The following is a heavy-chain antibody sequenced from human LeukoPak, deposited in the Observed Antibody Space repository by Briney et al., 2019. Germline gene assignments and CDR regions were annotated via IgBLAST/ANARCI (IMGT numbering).Heavy chain of an antibody. D-gene: IGHD6-13*01. CDR2: IIPILGIA. V-gene: IGHV1-69*04. J-gene: IGHJ6*02. CDR1: GGTFSSYA. CDR3: ARNVGSSSWYSSYYYYGMDV. Sequence: SVKASCKASGGTFSSYAISWVRQAPGQGLEWMGRIIPILGIANYAQKFQGRVTITADKSTSTAYMELSSLRSEDTAVYYCARNVGSSSWYSSYYYYGMDVWGQGTTVTVSS.